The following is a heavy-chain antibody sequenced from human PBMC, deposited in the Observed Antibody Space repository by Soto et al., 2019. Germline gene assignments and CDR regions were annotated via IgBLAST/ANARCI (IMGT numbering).Heavy chain of an antibody. CDR3: ARSGYSYGPNPILY. Sequence: SETLSLTCTVSGGSISSGGCYWSRIRQHPGKGLEWIGYIYYSGSTYYNPSLKSRVTISVDTSKNQFSLKLSSVTAADTAVYYCARSGYSYGPNPILYWGQGTLVTVSS. J-gene: IGHJ4*02. D-gene: IGHD5-18*01. CDR1: GGSISSGGCY. CDR2: IYYSGST. V-gene: IGHV4-31*03.